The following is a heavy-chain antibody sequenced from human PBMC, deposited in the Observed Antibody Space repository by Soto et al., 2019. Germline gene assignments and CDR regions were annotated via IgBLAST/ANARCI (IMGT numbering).Heavy chain of an antibody. CDR2: IYWDDDT. D-gene: IGHD3-10*01. CDR3: AHTFHNSGNVLDY. V-gene: IGHV2-5*02. J-gene: IGHJ4*02. CDR1: GFSLSTSGVG. Sequence: QITLKESGPPLVKPTQTVTLTCTFSGFSLSTSGVGVGWIRQPPGKALEWLALIYWDDDTRYSPSLWSRLTITKDTSKNRVIITMTNIDPADTATYYCAHTFHNSGNVLDYWRQGTLVTVSS.